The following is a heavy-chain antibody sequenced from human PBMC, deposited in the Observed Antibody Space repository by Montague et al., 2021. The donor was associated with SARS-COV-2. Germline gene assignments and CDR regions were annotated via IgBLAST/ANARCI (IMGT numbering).Heavy chain of an antibody. CDR1: GGSFSDYH. CDR3: ARGAPGY. V-gene: IGHV4-34*01. CDR2: INYGEST. Sequence: SETLSLTCAVYGGSFSDYHWTWIRQSPGGGLEWIGQINYGESTKYNPSLRSRVTISIDTSKNQFSLKLTSVTAADTAVYYCARGAPGYWGQGTTVTVSS. J-gene: IGHJ6*02. D-gene: IGHD2-2*03.